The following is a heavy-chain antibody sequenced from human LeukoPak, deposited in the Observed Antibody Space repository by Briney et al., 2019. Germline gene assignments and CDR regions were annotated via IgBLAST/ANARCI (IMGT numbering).Heavy chain of an antibody. CDR2: INWNGGST. V-gene: IGHV3-20*01. Sequence: GGSLRLSCAASGFTFDDYGMSWVRQAPGKGLEWVSGINWNGGSTGYADSVKGRFTISRDNAKNSLYLQMNSLRAEDTALYHCARGLGGGSSWPDAFDIWGQGTMVTVSS. CDR3: ARGLGGGSSWPDAFDI. D-gene: IGHD6-13*01. CDR1: GFTFDDYG. J-gene: IGHJ3*02.